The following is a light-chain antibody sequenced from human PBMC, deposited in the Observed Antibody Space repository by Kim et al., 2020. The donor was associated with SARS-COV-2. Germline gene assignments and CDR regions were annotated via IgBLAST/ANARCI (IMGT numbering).Light chain of an antibody. J-gene: IGKJ1*01. V-gene: IGKV2-28*01. CDR1: QSLLHSNGYNY. CDR2: LGS. Sequence: EPASISCRSSQSLLHSNGYNYLDWYLQKPGQSPQLLIYLGSNRASGVPDRFSGSGSGTDFTLKISRVEAEDVGVYYCMQALQTPTFGQGTKVDSK. CDR3: MQALQTPT.